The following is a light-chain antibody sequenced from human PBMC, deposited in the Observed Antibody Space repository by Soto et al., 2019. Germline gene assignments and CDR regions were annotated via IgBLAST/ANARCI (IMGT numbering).Light chain of an antibody. V-gene: IGLV3-1*01. Sequence: SYELTQPPSVSVSPGQTASITCSGDNLGDKYACWYQQRPGQSPVLVIYQDTKRPSGIPERFSGSNFGNTATLTISETQAMDEADYYCQAWDSSTVVFGGGTKLTVL. CDR2: QDT. CDR3: QAWDSSTVV. CDR1: NLGDKY. J-gene: IGLJ2*01.